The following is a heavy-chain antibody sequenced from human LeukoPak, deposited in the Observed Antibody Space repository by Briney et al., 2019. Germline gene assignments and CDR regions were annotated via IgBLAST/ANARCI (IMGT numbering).Heavy chain of an antibody. D-gene: IGHD2-15*01. Sequence: PSETLSLTCTVSGGSISSGSYYWSWIRQPAGKGLEWIGRICTSGSTHYNPSLRSRVTISVDTSKNQFSLKLSSVTAADTAVYYCARSSGYCSGGSCYELDYWGQGTLVTVSS. CDR1: GGSISSGSYY. CDR2: ICTSGST. CDR3: ARSSGYCSGGSCYELDY. V-gene: IGHV4-61*02. J-gene: IGHJ4*02.